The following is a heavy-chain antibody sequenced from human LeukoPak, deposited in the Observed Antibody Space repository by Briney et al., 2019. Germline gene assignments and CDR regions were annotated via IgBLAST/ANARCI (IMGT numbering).Heavy chain of an antibody. J-gene: IGHJ5*02. D-gene: IGHD6-13*01. V-gene: IGHV3-73*01. CDR3: TRPLYSSNCFDP. CDR1: GFTFSGSA. CDR2: IRSKSNNYAT. Sequence: WGSLKLSCAASGFTFSGSAMHWVRQASGKGLEWVGRIRSKSNNYATAYSESVKGRFTISRDDSKNMAYLQLNSLKTEDTAVYYCTRPLYSSNCFDPWGQGTLVTVSS.